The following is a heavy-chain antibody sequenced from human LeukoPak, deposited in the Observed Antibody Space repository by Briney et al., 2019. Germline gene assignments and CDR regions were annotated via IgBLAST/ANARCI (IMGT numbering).Heavy chain of an antibody. CDR3: AKDPNGDYVGAFDG. CDR2: ITGSGAGT. V-gene: IGHV3-23*01. Sequence: GGSLRLSCAASGFTFSNYALIWVRQAPERGLQWVSAITGSGAGTYYEDSVKGRFTISRDNSKNTLYLQMNSLRAEDTAIYYCAKDPNGDYVGAFDGWGQGTMVTVSS. D-gene: IGHD4-17*01. J-gene: IGHJ3*01. CDR1: GFTFSNYA.